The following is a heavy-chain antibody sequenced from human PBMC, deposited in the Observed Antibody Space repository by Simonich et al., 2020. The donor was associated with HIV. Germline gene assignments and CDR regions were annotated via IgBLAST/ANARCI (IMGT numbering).Heavy chain of an antibody. CDR3: TTDPSTLVQLERGGEVDY. CDR2: TKSKKDGGTT. Sequence: EVQLVESGGGLVKPGGSLRLSCAASGFTFSNAWMSWVRQAPGKGRERVGRTKSKKDGGTTDHAAPVKGRFTISSDDSKNTLYLQMNSLKTEDTAVYYCTTDPSTLVQLERGGEVDYWGQGTLVTVSS. D-gene: IGHD1-1*01. CDR1: GFTFSNAW. V-gene: IGHV3-15*01. J-gene: IGHJ4*02.